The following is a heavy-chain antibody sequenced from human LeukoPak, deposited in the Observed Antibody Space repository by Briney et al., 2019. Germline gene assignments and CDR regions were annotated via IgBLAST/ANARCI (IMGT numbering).Heavy chain of an antibody. D-gene: IGHD3-16*01. V-gene: IGHV3-69-1*01. Sequence: PGGSLRLSCAASGFTFTDYTMNWVRQAPGEGLEWVSSVSSSSFISYADSVRGRFTISRDNTKNSLYLQMNSLRAEDTAMYYCAGDFSAVGVSTSDYWGQGTLVTVSS. CDR3: AGDFSAVGVSTSDY. J-gene: IGHJ4*02. CDR2: VSSSSFI. CDR1: GFTFTDYT.